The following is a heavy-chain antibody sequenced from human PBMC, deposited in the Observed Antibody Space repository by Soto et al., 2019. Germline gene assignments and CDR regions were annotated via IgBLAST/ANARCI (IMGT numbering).Heavy chain of an antibody. CDR3: VRHRPQRDGSKKGFDY. CDR1: GDSINSGTYS. Sequence: QLQLQESGPGLVKPSETLSLTCTVSGDSINSGTYSWGWIRQPPGKGLEDIGTIYYTGNTYYNSSLRSRVTISLDTSKNQFSLKLTSVTAADTAVYYCVRHRPQRDGSKKGFDYWGQGTLVTVSS. V-gene: IGHV4-39*01. D-gene: IGHD5-12*01. CDR2: IYYTGNT. J-gene: IGHJ4*02.